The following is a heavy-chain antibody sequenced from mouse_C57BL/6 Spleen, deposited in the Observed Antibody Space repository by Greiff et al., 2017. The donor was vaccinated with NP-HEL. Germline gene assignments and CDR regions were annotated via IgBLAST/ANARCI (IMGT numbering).Heavy chain of an antibody. D-gene: IGHD1-1*01. J-gene: IGHJ4*01. CDR3: ARDYGSSYVYAMDY. Sequence: VQLQQSGASVKISCKASGYAFSSYWMNWVKQRPGKGLEWIGQIYPGDGDTNYNGKFKGKATLTADKSSSTAYMQLSSLTSEDSAVYFCARDYGSSYVYAMDYWGQGTSVTVSS. CDR2: IYPGDGDT. CDR1: GYAFSSYW. V-gene: IGHV1-80*01.